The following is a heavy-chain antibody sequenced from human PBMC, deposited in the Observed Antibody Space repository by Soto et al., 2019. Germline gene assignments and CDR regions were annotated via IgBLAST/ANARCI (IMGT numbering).Heavy chain of an antibody. J-gene: IGHJ6*02. D-gene: IGHD3-22*01. CDR2: IIPIFGTA. CDR1: GGTFSSYA. V-gene: IGHV1-69*01. Sequence: QVQLVQSGAEVKKPGSSVKVSCKASGGTFSSYAISWVRQAPGQGLEWMGGIIPIFGTANYAQKFQGRVTITADESTSTAYMELSSLRSEDTAVYYCASDRGYYDSSGYYKGNYYYGLDVWGQGTTVTVSS. CDR3: ASDRGYYDSSGYYKGNYYYGLDV.